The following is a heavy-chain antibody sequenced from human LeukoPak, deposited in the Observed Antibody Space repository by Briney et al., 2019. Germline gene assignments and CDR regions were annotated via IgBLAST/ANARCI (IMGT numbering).Heavy chain of an antibody. CDR1: GFTFSSYA. CDR3: AKDGSSWYSGYFDY. V-gene: IGHV3-23*01. Sequence: GGSLRLSCAASGFTFSSYAMSWVRQAPGKGLEWVSAISGSGGSTYYADSAKGRFTISRDNSKNTLYLQMNSLRAEDTAVYYCAKDGSSWYSGYFDYWGQGTLVTVSS. D-gene: IGHD6-13*01. J-gene: IGHJ4*02. CDR2: ISGSGGST.